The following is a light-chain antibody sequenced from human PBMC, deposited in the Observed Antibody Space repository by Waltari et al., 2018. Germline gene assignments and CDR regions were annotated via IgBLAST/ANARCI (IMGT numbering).Light chain of an antibody. CDR3: SSYTGDNILL. CDR1: SSDIGCYNT. J-gene: IGLJ3*02. CDR2: EVK. V-gene: IGLV2-14*01. Sequence: QSALTQPASVSGSPGQSITISCTGTSSDIGCYNTVSWYQQYPGKAPQIIIYEVKNRPSGVSTRFSGSTSGNTASLTISALQADDEAYFYCSSYTGDNILLFGGGTKVTVL.